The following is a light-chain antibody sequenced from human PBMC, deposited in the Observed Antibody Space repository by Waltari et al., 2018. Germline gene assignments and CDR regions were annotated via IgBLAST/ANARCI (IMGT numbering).Light chain of an antibody. CDR2: GAS. V-gene: IGKV3-20*01. J-gene: IGKJ1*01. CDR1: QSVSRA. CDR3: QHYVSLPVT. Sequence: EIVLTQSPGTLSLSPGERATLSCRASQSVSRALAWYQQNPGQAPRLLIYGASNRATGIPDRFSGSGSGTDFNLIISRLEPGDFAVYYCQHYVSLPVTFGQGTKVEIK.